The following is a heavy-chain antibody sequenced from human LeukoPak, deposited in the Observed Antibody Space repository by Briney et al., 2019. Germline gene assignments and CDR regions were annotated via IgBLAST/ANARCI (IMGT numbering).Heavy chain of an antibody. V-gene: IGHV4-38-2*02. CDR1: GYSISSGYY. Sequence: PSETLSLTCTVSGYSISSGYYWGWIRQPPGKGLEWIGSIYHSGSTYYNPSLKSRVTISVDTSKNQFSLKLSSVTAADTAVYYCARVRGSGSYYKLRDAFDIWGQGTMVTVSS. D-gene: IGHD3-10*01. J-gene: IGHJ3*02. CDR2: IYHSGST. CDR3: ARVRGSGSYYKLRDAFDI.